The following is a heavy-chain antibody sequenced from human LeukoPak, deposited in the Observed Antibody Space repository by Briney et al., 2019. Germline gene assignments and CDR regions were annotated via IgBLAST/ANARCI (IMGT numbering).Heavy chain of an antibody. Sequence: GGSLRLSCVASRFSLSNFWMIWVRQAPGKGLEWVANINEDGSGKNYVDSVRGRFTISRDNAKNSLYLQMNSLRAEDTAVYYCVRGRSRTTVTRFDSWGQGTLVTVSS. CDR2: INEDGSGK. D-gene: IGHD4-17*01. V-gene: IGHV3-7*01. CDR1: RFSLSNFW. J-gene: IGHJ4*02. CDR3: VRGRSRTTVTRFDS.